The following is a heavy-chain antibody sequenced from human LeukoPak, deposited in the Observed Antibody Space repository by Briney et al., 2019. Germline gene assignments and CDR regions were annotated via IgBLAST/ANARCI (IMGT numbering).Heavy chain of an antibody. Sequence: GGSLRLSCEASGFTFSAYAMTWVRQAPGKGLEWVSPIGSDNKPHYSESVKGRFAISRDNSNNTLYLQMSSLRAEDTALYYCAKTVRTRWGFDYWGQGTLVTVSS. V-gene: IGHV3-23*05. CDR1: GFTFSAYA. J-gene: IGHJ4*02. CDR3: AKTVRTRWGFDY. D-gene: IGHD4-23*01. CDR2: IGSDNKP.